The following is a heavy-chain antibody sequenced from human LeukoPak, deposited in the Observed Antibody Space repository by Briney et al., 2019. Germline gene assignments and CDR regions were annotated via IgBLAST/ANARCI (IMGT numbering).Heavy chain of an antibody. CDR1: GFTFSSYA. D-gene: IGHD3-16*01. V-gene: IGHV3-30-3*01. Sequence: GRSLRLSCAASGFTFSSYAMHWVRQAPGKGLEWVAVISYDGSNKYYADSVKGRFTISRDNSKNTLYLQMNSLRAEDTAVYYCATPVQAWGDYWGQGTLVTVSS. J-gene: IGHJ4*02. CDR3: ATPVQAWGDY. CDR2: ISYDGSNK.